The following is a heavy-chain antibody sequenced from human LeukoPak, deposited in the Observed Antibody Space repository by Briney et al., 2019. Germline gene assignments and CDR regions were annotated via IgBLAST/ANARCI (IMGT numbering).Heavy chain of an antibody. D-gene: IGHD4-23*01. CDR3: AKDMGYGGNSNYYYGMDV. V-gene: IGHV3-53*05. CDR2: IYSGGST. J-gene: IGHJ6*02. Sequence: GSLRLSCAASGFTVSSNYMSWVRQAPGKGLEWVSVIYSGGSTYYADSVKGRFTISRDNSKNSLYLQMNSLRAEDTALYYCAKDMGYGGNSNYYYGMDVWGQGTTVTVSS. CDR1: GFTVSSNY.